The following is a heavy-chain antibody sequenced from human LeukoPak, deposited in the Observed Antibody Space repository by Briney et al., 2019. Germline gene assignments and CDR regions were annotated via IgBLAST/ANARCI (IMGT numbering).Heavy chain of an antibody. Sequence: GGSLRLSCAASGFTFSSYAMSWVRQAPGKGLEWVSAISGSGGSTYYADSVKGRFTISRDNSKNTLYLQMNSLRAEDTAVYYCAKPPSGVYCYDSSGYYPFDYWGQGTLVTVSS. CDR2: ISGSGGST. CDR3: AKPPSGVYCYDSSGYYPFDY. CDR1: GFTFSSYA. J-gene: IGHJ4*02. D-gene: IGHD3-22*01. V-gene: IGHV3-23*01.